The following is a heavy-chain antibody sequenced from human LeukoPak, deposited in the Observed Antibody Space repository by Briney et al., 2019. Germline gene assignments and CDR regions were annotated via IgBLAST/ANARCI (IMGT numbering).Heavy chain of an antibody. CDR1: AFTFSNTYW. J-gene: IGHJ4*02. CDR2: IKQDGSEK. D-gene: IGHD1-26*01. CDR3: ARDQRIVGATTIDY. V-gene: IGHV3-7*01. Sequence: GGSLRLSCAASAFTFSNTYWMTWVRQAPGKGLEWVANIKQDGSEKYYVDSVKGRFTISRDNAKNSLYLQMNSLRVEDTAVYYCARDQRIVGATTIDYWGQGTLVTVSS.